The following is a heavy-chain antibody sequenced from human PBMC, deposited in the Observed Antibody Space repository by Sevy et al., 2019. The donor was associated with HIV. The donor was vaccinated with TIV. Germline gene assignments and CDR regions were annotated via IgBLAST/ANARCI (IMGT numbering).Heavy chain of an antibody. D-gene: IGHD6-13*01. V-gene: IGHV3-30*03. CDR1: GFSLSSHG. J-gene: IGHJ4*02. CDR2: ISDDGSYK. CDR3: ARDSGYSINWYPAY. Sequence: GGSLRLSCAASGFSLSSHGMHWVRQAPGKGLEWVAVISDDGSYKSYGDSVKGRFTISRDDSKNTLYLQMNSLRPEDTAVYYCARDSGYSINWYPAYWGQGTLVTVSS.